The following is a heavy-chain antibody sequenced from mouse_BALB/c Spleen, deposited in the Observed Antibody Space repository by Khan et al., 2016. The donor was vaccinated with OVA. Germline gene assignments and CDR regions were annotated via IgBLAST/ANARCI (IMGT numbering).Heavy chain of an antibody. D-gene: IGHD2-14*01. CDR3: ARPYRYDGRAWFAY. J-gene: IGHJ3*01. Sequence: EVMLVESGGGLVQPGGSLKLSCAASGFDFSRYWMSWVRQAPGKGLEWIGEINPDSSTINYTPSLKDKFIISRDNAKNTLYLQMSKVRAEDTVLYYCARPYRYDGRAWFAYWGQGTLVTVSA. V-gene: IGHV4-1*02. CDR1: GFDFSRYW. CDR2: INPDSSTI.